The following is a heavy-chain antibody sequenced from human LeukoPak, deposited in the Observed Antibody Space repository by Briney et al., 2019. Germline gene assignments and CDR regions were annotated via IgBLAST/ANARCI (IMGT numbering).Heavy chain of an antibody. CDR3: ARGHHVVVATATWASDAFDL. CDR2: IYPGDSDT. CDR1: GYSFTSYW. V-gene: IGHV5-51*01. Sequence: GESLKISCKGSGYSFTSYWIGWVRQMPGKGLEWMGIIYPGDSDTRYSPSFQGQVTISADKSISTAYLQWSSLKASDTATYYCARGHHVVVATATWASDAFDLWGQGTMVIVSS. J-gene: IGHJ3*01. D-gene: IGHD2-21*02.